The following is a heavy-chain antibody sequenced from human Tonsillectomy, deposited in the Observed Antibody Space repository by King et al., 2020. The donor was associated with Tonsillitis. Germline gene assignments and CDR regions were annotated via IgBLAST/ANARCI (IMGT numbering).Heavy chain of an antibody. CDR2: IYPSDSDT. Sequence: DVQLVESGVEVKKPGESLKISCKGSGYSFSTYWIGWVRQMPGKGLEWMGIIYPSDSDTRYNPSFQGQVTISADKSISTAYLQWSSLRASDTAMYYCARQVGSSSSVYYYYMHVWGKGTTVTVSS. CDR3: ARQVGSSSSVYYYYMHV. J-gene: IGHJ6*03. V-gene: IGHV5-51*01. D-gene: IGHD6-6*01. CDR1: GYSFSTYW.